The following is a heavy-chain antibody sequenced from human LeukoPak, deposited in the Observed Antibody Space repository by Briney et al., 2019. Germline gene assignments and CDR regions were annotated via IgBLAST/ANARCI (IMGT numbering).Heavy chain of an antibody. J-gene: IGHJ5*02. CDR2: INPNSGGT. CDR3: ARARFLEWFPTP. V-gene: IGHV1-2*02. CDR1: GYTFTGYY. D-gene: IGHD3-3*01. Sequence: ASVKVSCKASGYTFTGYYMHWVRPAPGQGLEWMGWINPNSGGTNYAQKFQGRVTMTRDTSISTAYMELSRLRSDDTAVYYCARARFLEWFPTPWGQGTLVTVSS.